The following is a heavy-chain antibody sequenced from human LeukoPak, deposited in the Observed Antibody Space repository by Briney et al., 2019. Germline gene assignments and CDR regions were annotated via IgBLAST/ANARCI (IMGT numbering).Heavy chain of an antibody. CDR1: GFTVSSTY. V-gene: IGHV3-53*01. CDR3: TKVQREIEPFMDV. J-gene: IGHJ6*03. D-gene: IGHD2/OR15-2a*01. CDR2: IYSAGST. Sequence: GGSLRLSCAASGFTVSSTYMSWVRQAPGKWLEWVSIIYSAGSTYYADSVKGRFTISRDNSKNTLYLQMNSLRAEDTAVYYCTKVQREIEPFMDVWGKGTTVTVSS.